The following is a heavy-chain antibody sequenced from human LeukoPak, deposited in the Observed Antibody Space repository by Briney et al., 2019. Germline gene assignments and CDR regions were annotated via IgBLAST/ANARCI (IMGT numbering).Heavy chain of an antibody. CDR1: GGSISSYY. V-gene: IGHV4-59*01. J-gene: IGHJ6*02. CDR3: ARFAGYYYGVDV. CDR2: IYYSGST. Sequence: SETLSLTCTVSGGSISSYYWSWIRQPPGKGLEWIGYIYYSGSTNYNPSLKSRVTISVDTSKNQFSLKLSSVTAADTAVYYCARFAGYYYGVDVWGQGTTVTVSS.